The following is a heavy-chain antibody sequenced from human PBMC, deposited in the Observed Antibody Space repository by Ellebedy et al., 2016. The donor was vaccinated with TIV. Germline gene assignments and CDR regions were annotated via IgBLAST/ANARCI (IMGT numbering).Heavy chain of an antibody. Sequence: GESLKISCAASGFTFSRYWMTWVRQAPGKGLEWVANIKQDGSEKYYVDSVRGRFTISRDNAKNSLYLQMNSLRAEDTAVYFCARSRGVSYWGQGTLVTVSS. V-gene: IGHV3-7*03. D-gene: IGHD2-8*01. CDR2: IKQDGSEK. J-gene: IGHJ4*02. CDR1: GFTFSRYW. CDR3: ARSRGVSY.